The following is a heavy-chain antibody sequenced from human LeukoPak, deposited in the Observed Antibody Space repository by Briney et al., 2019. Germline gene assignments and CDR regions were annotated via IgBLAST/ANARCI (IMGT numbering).Heavy chain of an antibody. D-gene: IGHD6-13*01. CDR1: GGSISSGGYY. CDR3: AREGSISWYDY. J-gene: IGHJ4*02. V-gene: IGHV4-30-2*01. Sequence: SQTLSLTCTVSGGSISSGGYYWSWIRQPPGKGLEWIGYIYHSGSTYYNPSLKSRVTISVDRSKNQFSLKLFSVTAADTAVYYCAREGSISWYDYWGQGTLVTVSS. CDR2: IYHSGST.